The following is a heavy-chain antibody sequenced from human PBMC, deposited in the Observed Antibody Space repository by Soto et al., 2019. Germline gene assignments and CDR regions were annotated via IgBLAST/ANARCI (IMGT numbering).Heavy chain of an antibody. D-gene: IGHD6-25*01. V-gene: IGHV3-30-3*01. CDR2: IPNDGSGL. CDR1: GFTFGSYA. Sequence: GGSLRLSCVASGFTFGSYAMHWVRQAPGTGLEWVAVIPNDGSGLYYADSVKGRFTISRDDSNNTVSLHMSSLRSEDAAVYYCARALAGRVSSAWTRLDYWGQGTLVTVSS. J-gene: IGHJ4*02. CDR3: ARALAGRVSSAWTRLDY.